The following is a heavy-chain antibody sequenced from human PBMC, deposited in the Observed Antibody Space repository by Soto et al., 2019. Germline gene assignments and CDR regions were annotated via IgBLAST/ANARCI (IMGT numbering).Heavy chain of an antibody. CDR3: AKNYYFDH. J-gene: IGHJ4*02. Sequence: PGGSLRLSCAASGFTFSAYAMSWFRQAPGKGLEWVSSINVDGSAYYADSVKGRFTISRDNSKSTVFLELSSLRVEDTATFYCAKNYYFDHWGQGTQVTVSS. CDR2: INVDGSA. CDR1: GFTFSAYA. V-gene: IGHV3-23*01.